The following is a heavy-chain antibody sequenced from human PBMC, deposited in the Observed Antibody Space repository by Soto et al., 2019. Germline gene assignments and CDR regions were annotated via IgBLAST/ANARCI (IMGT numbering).Heavy chain of an antibody. CDR3: ARGPLQQLEL. J-gene: IGHJ4*02. V-gene: IGHV3-48*02. CDR1: GFTFNIYS. D-gene: IGHD6-13*01. CDR2: ISSSGSNI. Sequence: EAQLVESGGGLVQPRGSLRLSCAASGFTFNIYSMNWVRQAPGKGLEWVSYISSSGSNIYYADSVKGRFTISRDNAKNSLYLQMNSLRDEDTAVYYCARGPLQQLELWGQGTLVTVSS.